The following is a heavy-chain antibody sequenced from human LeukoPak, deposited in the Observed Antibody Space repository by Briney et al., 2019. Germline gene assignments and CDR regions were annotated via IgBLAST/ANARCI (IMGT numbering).Heavy chain of an antibody. D-gene: IGHD5-18*01. V-gene: IGHV4-59*01. Sequence: SETLSLTCTVSNGSISSFYWTWIRQPPGKGLEWIGYIYYTGTTDYNPSLKSRVTISVDTSKDQFSLKLSSVTAADTAVYYCARGYGRYFDYWGQGTLVTVSS. CDR1: NGSISSFY. CDR2: IYYTGTT. J-gene: IGHJ4*02. CDR3: ARGYGRYFDY.